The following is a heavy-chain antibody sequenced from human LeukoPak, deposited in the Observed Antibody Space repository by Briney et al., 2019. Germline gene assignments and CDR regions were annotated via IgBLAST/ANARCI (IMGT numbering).Heavy chain of an antibody. Sequence: KPGGSLRLSCASSGFSFSSYTMNWVRQAPGKVLEWVSTISSSSTYIYYADSVKGRFTISRDNAKNALYLQMNSLRVEDTAVYYCARDGRCGGDCYASWGQGTLVTVSS. D-gene: IGHD2-21*02. J-gene: IGHJ4*02. CDR1: GFSFSSYT. CDR2: ISSSSTYI. V-gene: IGHV3-21*01. CDR3: ARDGRCGGDCYAS.